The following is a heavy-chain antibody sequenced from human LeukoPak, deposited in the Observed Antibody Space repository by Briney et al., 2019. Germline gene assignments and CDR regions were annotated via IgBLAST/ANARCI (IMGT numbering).Heavy chain of an antibody. CDR2: MNPNSGNT. V-gene: IGHV1-8*01. CDR3: ARGSRSRGYSGYDY. J-gene: IGHJ4*02. CDR1: GYTFTSYD. D-gene: IGHD5-12*01. Sequence: GASVKVSCKASGYTFTSYDINWVRQATGQGLEWMGWMNPNSGNTGYAQKFQGRVTMTRNTSISTAYMELSSLRSEDTAVYYCARGSRSRGYSGYDYWGQGTLVTVSS.